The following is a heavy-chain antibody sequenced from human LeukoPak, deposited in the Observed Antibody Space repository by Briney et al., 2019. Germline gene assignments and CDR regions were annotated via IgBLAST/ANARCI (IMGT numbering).Heavy chain of an antibody. D-gene: IGHD6-13*01. CDR2: ISIGGTYI. Sequence: NPGGSLRLSCAASGFTFSGYGVFWVRQAPGKGLEWISSISIGGTYIYYADSVKGRFTISRNNAKNSLYLQMNSLRADDTAVYYCTKSRSSWSDDTFDIWGQGTMVTVSS. CDR3: TKSRSSWSDDTFDI. J-gene: IGHJ3*02. V-gene: IGHV3-21*01. CDR1: GFTFSGYG.